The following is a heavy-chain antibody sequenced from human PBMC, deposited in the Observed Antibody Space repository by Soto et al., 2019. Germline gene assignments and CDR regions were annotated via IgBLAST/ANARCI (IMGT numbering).Heavy chain of an antibody. Sequence: SGPTLVNPTHTLTLTCTFSGFSLSTSGVSVGWIRQPPGKALEWLAFIYWNDDKSYSPSLKSRLTVTKDNSKKQVVLTMTNMDPADTATYYCEKTVASRGSFDYWGQGTLVTVSS. CDR3: EKTVASRGSFDY. CDR2: IYWNDDK. CDR1: GFSLSTSGVS. J-gene: IGHJ4*02. D-gene: IGHD4-4*01. V-gene: IGHV2-5*01.